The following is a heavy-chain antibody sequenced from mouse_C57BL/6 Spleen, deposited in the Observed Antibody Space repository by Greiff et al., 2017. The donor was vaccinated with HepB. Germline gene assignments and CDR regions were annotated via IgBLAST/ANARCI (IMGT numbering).Heavy chain of an antibody. CDR1: GYTFTDYN. CDR2: INPNNGGT. Sequence: VQLQQSGPELVKPGASVKMSCKASGYTFTDYNMHWVKQSHGKSLEWIGYINPNNGGTSYNQKFKGKATLTVNKSSSTAYMELRSLTSEDSAVYYCARVDGSSLYYFDYWGQGTTLTVSS. V-gene: IGHV1-22*01. D-gene: IGHD1-1*01. J-gene: IGHJ2*01. CDR3: ARVDGSSLYYFDY.